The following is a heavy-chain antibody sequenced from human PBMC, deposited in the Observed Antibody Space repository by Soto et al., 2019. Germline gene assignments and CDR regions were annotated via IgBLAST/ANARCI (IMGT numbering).Heavy chain of an antibody. D-gene: IGHD3-9*01. CDR1: GGTFSSYA. CDR3: ATSFYDILTGPKYYFDY. Sequence: GASVKVSCKASGGTFSSYAISWVRQAPGQGLEWMGGIIPIFGTANYAQKFQGRVTITADESTSTAYMELSSLRSEDTAVYYCATSFYDILTGPKYYFDYWGQGTLVTVSS. CDR2: IIPIFGTA. V-gene: IGHV1-69*13. J-gene: IGHJ4*02.